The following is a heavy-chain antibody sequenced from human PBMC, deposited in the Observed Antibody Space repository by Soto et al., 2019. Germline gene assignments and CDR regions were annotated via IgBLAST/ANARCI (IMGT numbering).Heavy chain of an antibody. CDR1: GFKFSSYE. D-gene: IGHD3-3*01. J-gene: IGHJ6*02. CDR2: ITTRGSSE. CDR3: ARNRRNCDIWRDPHVGDGMDV. Sequence: LVESGGALVQPGGSLRLSCAASGFKFSSYEMNWVRQAPGKGLELVSYITTRGSSEYYADSVKGRCTISRDNSKNALYLQRNRLRAADTALYSCARNRRNCDIWRDPHVGDGMDVWGQGTTVTVCS. V-gene: IGHV3-48*03.